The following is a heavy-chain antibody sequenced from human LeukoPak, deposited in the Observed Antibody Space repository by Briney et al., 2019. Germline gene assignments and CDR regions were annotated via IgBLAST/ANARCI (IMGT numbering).Heavy chain of an antibody. J-gene: IGHJ4*02. D-gene: IGHD5-18*01. Sequence: SETLSLTCTVSGGSFSSSSYYWGWIRQPPGKGLEWIGSIYYSGSTYYNPSLKSRATISVDTSKNQFSLKLSSVTAADTAVYYCARVVDSYPEDWGQGTLVTVSS. CDR3: ARVVDSYPED. V-gene: IGHV4-39*01. CDR1: GGSFSSSSYY. CDR2: IYYSGST.